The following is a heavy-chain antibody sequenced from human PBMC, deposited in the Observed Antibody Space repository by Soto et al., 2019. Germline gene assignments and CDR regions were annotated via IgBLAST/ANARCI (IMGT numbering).Heavy chain of an antibody. J-gene: IGHJ3*02. CDR1: VYTFTSYY. Sequence: ASVKVSCKTSVYTFTSYYMHWGLQVTGQRLEWMGIINPSGGSTSYAQKFQGRVTMTRDTSTSTVYMELSSLRSEDTAVYYCARVAFGWELLGAFDIWG. CDR2: INPSGGST. D-gene: IGHD1-26*01. V-gene: IGHV1-46*01. CDR3: ARVAFGWELLGAFDI.